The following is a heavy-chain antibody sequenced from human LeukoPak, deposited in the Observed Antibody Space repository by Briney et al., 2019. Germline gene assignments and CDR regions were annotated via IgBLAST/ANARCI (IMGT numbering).Heavy chain of an antibody. J-gene: IGHJ6*04. Sequence: PSETLSLTCTVSGGSISNYYWSWIRQPSGKGLEWIGYIYYSGSTNYNPSLKSRVTISVATSKNQFSLKLSSVTAADTAVYYCAREASSSWYGYYGMDVWGKGTTVTVSS. V-gene: IGHV4-59*01. CDR2: IYYSGST. CDR3: AREASSSWYGYYGMDV. D-gene: IGHD6-13*01. CDR1: GGSISNYY.